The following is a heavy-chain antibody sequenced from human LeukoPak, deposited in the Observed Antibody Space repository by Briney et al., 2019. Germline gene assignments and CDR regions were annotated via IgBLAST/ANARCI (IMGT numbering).Heavy chain of an antibody. Sequence: GGSLRLSCAASGFTFSSYSMNWVRQAPGKGLEWVSSFSSSSYIYYADSVEGRFSISRDNAKNSLYLQMDSLRAEDTAVYYCARDLMGIAYRGAFYYWGQGTLVTVSS. J-gene: IGHJ4*02. D-gene: IGHD6-13*01. CDR2: FSSSSYI. CDR1: GFTFSSYS. CDR3: ARDLMGIAYRGAFYY. V-gene: IGHV3-21*04.